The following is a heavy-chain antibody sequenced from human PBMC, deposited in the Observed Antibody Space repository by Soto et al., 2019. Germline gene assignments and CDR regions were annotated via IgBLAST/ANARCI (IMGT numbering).Heavy chain of an antibody. CDR3: AHYVSSSPAGWFDP. V-gene: IGHV2-5*02. Sequence: QITLKESGPTLVKPTQTLTLTCTFSGLSLSTSGEAVGWIRQPPGKALERLALIYWDDDKRYNPTLKTRLTTTKDTSKTPVVPALTNRDPVDTATYYCAHYVSSSPAGWFDPWGQGILVTVSS. D-gene: IGHD3-10*02. J-gene: IGHJ5*02. CDR2: IYWDDDK. CDR1: GLSLSTSGEA.